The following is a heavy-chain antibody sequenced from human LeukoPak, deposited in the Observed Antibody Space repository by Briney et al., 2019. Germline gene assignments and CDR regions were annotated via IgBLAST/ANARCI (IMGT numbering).Heavy chain of an antibody. CDR1: GFTFSSYA. J-gene: IGHJ4*02. Sequence: GGSLRLSCAASGFTFSSYAMSWVRQAPGKGLEWVSAISGSGGSTYYADSVKGRFTISRDNSKNTLYLQMNSLRSEDTAVYYCAKRGNYDNSGHYPLDYWGQGTLVTVSS. CDR3: AKRGNYDNSGHYPLDY. CDR2: ISGSGGST. V-gene: IGHV3-23*01. D-gene: IGHD3-22*01.